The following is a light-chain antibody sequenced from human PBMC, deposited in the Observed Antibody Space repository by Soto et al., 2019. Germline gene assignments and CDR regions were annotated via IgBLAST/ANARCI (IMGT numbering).Light chain of an antibody. V-gene: IGLV1-44*01. CDR3: AAWDDSLNGRV. J-gene: IGLJ1*01. CDR2: YDN. CDR1: NSNIGSNT. Sequence: QSALTQPPSASGTPGQGVTISCSGSNSNIGSNTVNWYQQLPGTAPKLLIYYDNLRPSGVPDRISGSKSGTSASLAISGLQSDDEADYYCAAWDDSLNGRVFGTGTKVTVL.